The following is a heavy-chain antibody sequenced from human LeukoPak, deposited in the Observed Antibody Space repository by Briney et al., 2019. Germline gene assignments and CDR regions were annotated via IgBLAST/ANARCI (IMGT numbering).Heavy chain of an antibody. CDR1: GFTFSSYA. V-gene: IGHV3-21*01. Sequence: GGSLRLSCAASGFTFSSYAMSWVRQAPGKGLEWVSSISSSSSYIYYADSVKGRFTISRDNAKNSLYLQMNSLRAEDTAVYYRARVSGYSSSPDYYGMDVWGQGTTVTVSS. CDR2: ISSSSSYI. CDR3: ARVSGYSSSPDYYGMDV. D-gene: IGHD6-13*01. J-gene: IGHJ6*02.